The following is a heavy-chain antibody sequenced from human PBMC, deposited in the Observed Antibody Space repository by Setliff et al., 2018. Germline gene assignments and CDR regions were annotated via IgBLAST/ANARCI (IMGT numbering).Heavy chain of an antibody. V-gene: IGHV4-59*04. CDR1: GGSISSYY. D-gene: IGHD3-10*01. CDR3: ARHTIAMSTIISYFDY. CDR2: LSYNGNA. Sequence: SETLSLTCSVSGGSISSYYWSWIRQPPGKGLEWIGILSYNGNAYYTPSLKSRVTISIDTSKNQFSLKLSSVTAADTAVYYCARHTIAMSTIISYFDYWGQGTLVTVSS. J-gene: IGHJ4*02.